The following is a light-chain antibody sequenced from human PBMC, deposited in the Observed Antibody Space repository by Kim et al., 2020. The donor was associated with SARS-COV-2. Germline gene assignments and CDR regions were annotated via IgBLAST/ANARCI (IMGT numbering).Light chain of an antibody. Sequence: NFMLTQPHSVSESPGKTVTISCTRSSGSIASNYVQWYQQRPGSAPTTVIYEDNQRPSGVPDRFSGSIDSSSNSASLTISGLKTEDEAYYYCQSYDSSNRWVFGGGTQLTVL. CDR3: QSYDSSNRWV. V-gene: IGLV6-57*04. CDR2: EDN. CDR1: SGSIASNY. J-gene: IGLJ3*02.